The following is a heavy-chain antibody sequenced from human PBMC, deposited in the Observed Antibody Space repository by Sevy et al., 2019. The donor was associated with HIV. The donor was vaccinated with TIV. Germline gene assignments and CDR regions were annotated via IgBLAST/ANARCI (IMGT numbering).Heavy chain of an antibody. CDR3: ATLGGFGTLVFGY. CDR1: GYTLTELS. J-gene: IGHJ4*02. D-gene: IGHD3-10*01. Sequence: ASVKVSCKVSGYTLTELSMHWVRQAPGKGLEWMGGFDPEHGETIYAQKFQGRVTMTEDTSTDTAYMELSSLRSEDTAVDYCATLGGFGTLVFGYWGQGTLVTVSS. CDR2: FDPEHGET. V-gene: IGHV1-24*01.